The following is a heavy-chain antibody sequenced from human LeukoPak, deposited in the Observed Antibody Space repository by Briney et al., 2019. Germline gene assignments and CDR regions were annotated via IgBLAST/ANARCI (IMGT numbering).Heavy chain of an antibody. CDR3: ARGDYGDYSTMYYFDY. CDR1: GFTFSSYW. D-gene: IGHD4-17*01. CDR2: INSDGSST. Sequence: GRTLRLSCAASGFTFSSYWMHCVRQAPGTGRVWVSRINSDGSSTSYADSVKGRFTISRDNAKNTLYLQMNSLRAEDTAVYYCARGDYGDYSTMYYFDYWGQGTLVTVSS. V-gene: IGHV3-74*01. J-gene: IGHJ4*02.